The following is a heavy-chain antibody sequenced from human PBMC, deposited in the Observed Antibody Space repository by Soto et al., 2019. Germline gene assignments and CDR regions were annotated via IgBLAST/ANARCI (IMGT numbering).Heavy chain of an antibody. CDR3: AKKAVGGTFDS. CDR1: GFTFPDHG. D-gene: IGHD6-19*01. CDR2: ITWNSGNI. Sequence: EVQLVESGGGLVQPGRSLRLSCAASGFTFPDHGMHWVRQAPGKGLEWVSGITWNSGNIGYADSVRGRFTISRDNAKNSLYLQMNSLRIEDTALYYCAKKAVGGTFDSWGQGTLVTVSS. V-gene: IGHV3-9*01. J-gene: IGHJ4*02.